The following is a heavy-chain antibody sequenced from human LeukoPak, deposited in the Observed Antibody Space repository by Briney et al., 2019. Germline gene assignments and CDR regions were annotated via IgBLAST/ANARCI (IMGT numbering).Heavy chain of an antibody. CDR2: INSDGSAT. CDR3: ARAAYSDFPDY. Sequence: PGGSLRLSCAASGFTFSSYWMHWVRQAPGKGLVWVSHINSDGSATYADSVKGRFTIFRDNAKNTVYLQMNSLRAEDTAVYYWARAAYSDFPDYWGQGTLVTVSS. V-gene: IGHV3-74*01. D-gene: IGHD4-11*01. CDR1: GFTFSSYW. J-gene: IGHJ4*02.